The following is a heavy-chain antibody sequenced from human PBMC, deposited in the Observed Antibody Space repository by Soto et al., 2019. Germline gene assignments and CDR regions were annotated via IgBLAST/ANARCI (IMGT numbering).Heavy chain of an antibody. CDR1: GGSISSYY. Sequence: QVQLQESGPGLVKPSETLSLTCTVSGGSISSYYWSWIRQPPGKGLEWIGYIYYSGSTNYNPSLKSRVTISVDTSKNQFSLKLSSVTAADTAVYYCARVEDDPGYSSGWPDPNLDYWGQGTLVTVSS. D-gene: IGHD6-19*01. J-gene: IGHJ4*02. CDR3: ARVEDDPGYSSGWPDPNLDY. V-gene: IGHV4-59*01. CDR2: IYYSGST.